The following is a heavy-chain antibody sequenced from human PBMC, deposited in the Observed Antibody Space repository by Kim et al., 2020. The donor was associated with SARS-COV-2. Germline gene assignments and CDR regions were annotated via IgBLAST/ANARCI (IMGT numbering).Heavy chain of an antibody. Sequence: SETLSLTCTVSGGSISSSSYYWGWIRQPPGKGLEWIGSIYYSGSTYYNPSLKSRVTISVDTSKNQFSLQLSSVTAADTAVYYCARLGDGERRFPKYYYYGMDVWGQGTTVTVSS. CDR2: IYYSGST. D-gene: IGHD1-1*01. CDR1: GGSISSSSYY. V-gene: IGHV4-39*01. CDR3: ARLGDGERRFPKYYYYGMDV. J-gene: IGHJ6*02.